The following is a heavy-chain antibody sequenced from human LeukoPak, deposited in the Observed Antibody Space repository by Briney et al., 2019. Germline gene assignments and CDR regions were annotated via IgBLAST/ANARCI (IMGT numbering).Heavy chain of an antibody. V-gene: IGHV4-39*01. CDR3: ARHPARGYGSGSYYSGAWFDP. CDR2: IYYSGST. Sequence: SETLSLTCTVSGGPINSNSYYWGWIRQPPGKGLEWIGTIYYSGSTYYNPSLKSRVTISVDTSKNQFSLKLSSVTAADTAVYYCARHPARGYGSGSYYSGAWFDPWGQGTLVTVSS. D-gene: IGHD3-10*01. J-gene: IGHJ5*02. CDR1: GGPINSNSYY.